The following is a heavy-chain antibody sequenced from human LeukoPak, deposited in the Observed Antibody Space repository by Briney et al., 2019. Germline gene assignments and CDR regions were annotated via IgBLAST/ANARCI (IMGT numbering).Heavy chain of an antibody. CDR2: INPNSGGT. D-gene: IGHD3-10*01. J-gene: IGHJ4*02. Sequence: ASVKVSCKASGYTFTGYYMHWVRQAPGQGLEWMGWINPNSGGTNYAQKFQGRVTMTRDTSISTAYMELSRLRSDDTAVYYCARDLRLWFGESPFDYWGQRTLVTVSS. CDR1: GYTFTGYY. V-gene: IGHV1-2*02. CDR3: ARDLRLWFGESPFDY.